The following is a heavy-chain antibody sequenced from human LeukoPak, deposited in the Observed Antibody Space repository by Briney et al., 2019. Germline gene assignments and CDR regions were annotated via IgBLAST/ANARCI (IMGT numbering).Heavy chain of an antibody. Sequence: GASVNVSCKASGGTFRIYSISWVRQAPAQGLEWMGAIIPIFGTANYAQKFQGRATITADEPTSTAYMELSSLRSEDTAVYYCARVHSPSSASFDYWGQGTPVTVSS. D-gene: IGHD6-6*01. CDR1: GGTFRIYS. CDR2: IIPIFGTA. J-gene: IGHJ4*02. CDR3: ARVHSPSSASFDY. V-gene: IGHV1-69*13.